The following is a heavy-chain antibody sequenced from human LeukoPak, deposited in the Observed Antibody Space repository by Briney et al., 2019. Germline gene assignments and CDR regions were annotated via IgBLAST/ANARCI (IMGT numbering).Heavy chain of an antibody. J-gene: IGHJ4*02. CDR2: ITYDGYYK. CDR3: ARDLSPVVRASPMGY. V-gene: IGHV3-30*03. CDR1: GFTFTNYG. Sequence: GGSLRLSCAASGFTFTNYGMHWVRQAPGKGLEWVALITYDGYYKYYSDSVKGRFTISSDTSKNTLYLQMNSLSAEDTAVYYCARDLSPVVRASPMGYWGQGTPVTVSS. D-gene: IGHD3-10*01.